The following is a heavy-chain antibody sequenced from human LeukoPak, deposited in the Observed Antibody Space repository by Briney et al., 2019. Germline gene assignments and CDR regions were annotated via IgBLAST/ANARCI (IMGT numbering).Heavy chain of an antibody. CDR3: ARDSGLWLVRKGTDY. CDR2: IKQDGSEM. CDR1: GFTFSSYW. V-gene: IGHV3-7*01. J-gene: IGHJ4*02. Sequence: GGSLRLSCAASGFTFSSYWMSWVRQAPGKGLEWVANIKQDGSEMYYGDSVKGRFAISRDNAKNSLSLQMDSLRAEDTAVYYCARDSGLWLVRKGTDYWGQGILVTVSS. D-gene: IGHD6-19*01.